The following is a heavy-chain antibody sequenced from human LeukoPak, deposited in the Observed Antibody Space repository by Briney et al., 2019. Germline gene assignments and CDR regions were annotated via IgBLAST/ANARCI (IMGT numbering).Heavy chain of an antibody. J-gene: IGHJ4*02. CDR3: ARGHDSSSLYSPHDY. V-gene: IGHV1-69*13. CDR2: IIPIFGTP. CDR1: GGTFSNYT. D-gene: IGHD6-13*01. Sequence: SVKVSCKASGGTFSNYTISWVRQAPGQGLEWMGGIIPIFGTPDYAQKFQGRVAITADESTSTAYMELSRLRSEDTAVYYCARGHDSSSLYSPHDYWGQGTLVTVSS.